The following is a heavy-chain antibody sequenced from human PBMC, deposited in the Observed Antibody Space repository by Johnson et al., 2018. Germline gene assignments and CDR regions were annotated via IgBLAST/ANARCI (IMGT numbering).Heavy chain of an antibody. CDR1: GYTFTSYY. D-gene: IGHD4-17*01. J-gene: IGHJ1*01. V-gene: IGHV1-46*04. CDR3: ARSQSAYYGDYVGAEYFQH. CDR2: INPSGGNT. Sequence: QVQLVQSGAEVKKPGASVKVSCKASGYTFTSYYMHWVRQAPGQGLEWMGIINPSGGNTYYADSVKGRFTISRDNAKNPLHLQMNSLRAEDTAVYYCARSQSAYYGDYVGAEYFQHWGQGTLVTVSS.